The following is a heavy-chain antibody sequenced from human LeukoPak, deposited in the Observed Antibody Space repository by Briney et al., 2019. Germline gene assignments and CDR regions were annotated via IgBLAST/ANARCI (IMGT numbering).Heavy chain of an antibody. V-gene: IGHV7-4-1*02. J-gene: IGHJ4*02. CDR3: ATVHRGTAEPTFDY. CDR2: INTNTGNP. CDR1: GYTFTSYA. D-gene: IGHD1/OR15-1a*01. Sequence: ASVKVSCKASGYTFTSYAMNWVRQAPGQGLEWMGWINTNTGNPTYAQGFTGRFVFSLDTSVSTAYLQISSLKAEDTAVYYCATVHRGTAEPTFDYWGQGTLVTVSS.